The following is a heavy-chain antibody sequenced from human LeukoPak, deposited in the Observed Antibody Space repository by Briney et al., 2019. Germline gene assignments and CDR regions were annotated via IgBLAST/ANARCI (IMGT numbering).Heavy chain of an antibody. D-gene: IGHD3-9*01. CDR2: IISIFGTA. Sequence: SVKVSCKASGGTFSSYAISWVRQAPGQGLEWMGGIISIFGTANYAQKFQGRVTITADESTSTAYMELSSLRSEDTAVYYCARGPLMTISWDYYYYYMDVWGKGTTVAISS. V-gene: IGHV1-69*13. CDR1: GGTFSSYA. J-gene: IGHJ6*03. CDR3: ARGPLMTISWDYYYYYMDV.